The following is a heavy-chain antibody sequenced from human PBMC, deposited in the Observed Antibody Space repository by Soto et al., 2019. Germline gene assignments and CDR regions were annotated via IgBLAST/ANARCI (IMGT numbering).Heavy chain of an antibody. CDR3: ARGSGIVALPGELEDVNYDY. D-gene: IGHD1-1*01. J-gene: IGHJ4*02. Sequence: QVQLQQWGAGLVKPSETLSLSCAVYGQSFSGHSWAWIRQPPGKGLEWIGEINESGSTYYNPSLKSRVTISTDTSKNQFSLKLSSVSAAETAAYFCARGSGIVALPGELEDVNYDYWGQGTLVNVSS. V-gene: IGHV4-34*01. CDR1: GQSFSGHS. CDR2: INESGST.